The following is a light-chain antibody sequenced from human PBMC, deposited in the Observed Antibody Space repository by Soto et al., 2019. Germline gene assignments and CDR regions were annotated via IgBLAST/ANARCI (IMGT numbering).Light chain of an antibody. J-gene: IGLJ1*01. CDR1: SSDVGGYNF. V-gene: IGLV2-14*01. CDR3: SSYTGRSPHV. Sequence: QSALTQPASVSGSPGQSITISCTGTSSDVGGYNFVSWYQQHPGKAPKLIIYDVSNRPSGVSYRFSGSKSGNTAPLTISGLQAEDEADYYCSSYTGRSPHVFGPGTKVTVL. CDR2: DVS.